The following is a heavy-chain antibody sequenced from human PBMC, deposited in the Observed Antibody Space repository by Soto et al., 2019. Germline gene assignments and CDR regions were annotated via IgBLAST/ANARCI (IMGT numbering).Heavy chain of an antibody. J-gene: IGHJ4*02. D-gene: IGHD3-9*01. Sequence: GGSLRLSCAASGFTFSSYAMSWVHQAPGKGLEWVSAISGSGGSTYYADSVKGRFTISRDNSKNTLYLQMNSLRAEDTAVYYCAKDRYFDWLLDYFDYWGQGTLVTVSS. CDR1: GFTFSSYA. V-gene: IGHV3-23*01. CDR3: AKDRYFDWLLDYFDY. CDR2: ISGSGGST.